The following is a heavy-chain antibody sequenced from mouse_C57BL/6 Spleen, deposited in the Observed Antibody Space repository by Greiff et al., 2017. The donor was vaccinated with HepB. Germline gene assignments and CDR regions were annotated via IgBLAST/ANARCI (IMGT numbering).Heavy chain of an antibody. J-gene: IGHJ2*01. CDR2: ISSGGDYI. CDR3: TRDEYGSSFDY. D-gene: IGHD1-1*01. CDR1: GFTFSSYA. V-gene: IGHV5-9-1*02. Sequence: EVMLVESGEGLVKPGGSLKLSCAASGFTFSSYAMSWVRQTPEKRLEWVAYISSGGDYIYYADTVKGRFTISRDNARNTLYLQMSSLKSEDTAMYYCTRDEYGSSFDYWGQGTTLTVSS.